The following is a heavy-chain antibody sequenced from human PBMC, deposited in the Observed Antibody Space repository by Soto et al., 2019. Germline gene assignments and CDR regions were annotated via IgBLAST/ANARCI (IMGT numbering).Heavy chain of an antibody. CDR3: ARVDVVVPAAISLFDP. V-gene: IGHV1-18*01. Sequence: EASVKVSCKASGYTFTSYGIRWVRQAPGQGLEWMGWISAYNGNTNHAQKLQGRVTMTTDTSTSTAYMELRSLRSDDTAVYYCARVDVVVPAAISLFDPWGQGTLVTVSS. CDR2: ISAYNGNT. D-gene: IGHD2-2*01. CDR1: GYTFTSYG. J-gene: IGHJ5*02.